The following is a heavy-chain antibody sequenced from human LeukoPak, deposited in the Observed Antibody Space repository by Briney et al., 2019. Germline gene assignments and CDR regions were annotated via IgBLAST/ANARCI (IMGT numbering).Heavy chain of an antibody. V-gene: IGHV1-69*04. J-gene: IGHJ4*02. CDR3: AREVYSSSWYGGSY. CDR2: IIPILGIA. D-gene: IGHD6-13*01. Sequence: SVKVSCKASGGTFSSYALSWVRQAPGQGLEWMGRIIPILGIANYAQKFQGRVTITADKSTSTAYMELSSLRSEDTAVYYCAREVYSSSWYGGSYWGQGTLVTVSS. CDR1: GGTFSSYA.